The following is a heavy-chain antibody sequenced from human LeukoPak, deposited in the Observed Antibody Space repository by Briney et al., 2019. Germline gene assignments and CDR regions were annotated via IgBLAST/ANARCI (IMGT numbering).Heavy chain of an antibody. CDR2: INTNTGNP. Sequence: ASVKVSCKASGYTFTSYAMIWVRQAPGQGLEWMGWINTNTGNPTYAQGFTGRFVFSLDTSVSTAYLQISSLKAEDTAVYYCARVDPMTSSWYPCFDYWGQGTLVTVSS. D-gene: IGHD6-13*01. CDR3: ARVDPMTSSWYPCFDY. J-gene: IGHJ4*02. V-gene: IGHV7-4-1*02. CDR1: GYTFTSYA.